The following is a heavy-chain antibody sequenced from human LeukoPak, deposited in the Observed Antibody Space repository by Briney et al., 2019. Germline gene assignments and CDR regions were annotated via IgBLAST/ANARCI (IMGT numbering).Heavy chain of an antibody. D-gene: IGHD3-16*01. V-gene: IGHV1-69*13. Sequence: SVKVSCKASGGTFSSYAISWVRQAPGQGLEWMGGIIPIFGTANYAQKFQGRVTITADESTSTAYVELSSLRSEDTAVYYCARASFWESPVNWFDPWGQGTLVTVSS. CDR2: IIPIFGTA. J-gene: IGHJ5*02. CDR3: ARASFWESPVNWFDP. CDR1: GGTFSSYA.